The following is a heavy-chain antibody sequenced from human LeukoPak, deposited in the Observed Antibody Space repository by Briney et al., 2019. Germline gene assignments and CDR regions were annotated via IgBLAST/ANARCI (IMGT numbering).Heavy chain of an antibody. Sequence: GGSLRLSCAASGFTFSSYSMNWVRQAPGKGLEWVSSISSSSSYIYYADSVKGRFTISRDNAKNSLSLQMISLRAEDTALYYCARNKRADIWGQGTMVTVSS. CDR1: GFTFSSYS. D-gene: IGHD1/OR15-1a*01. CDR3: ARNKRADI. CDR2: ISSSSSYI. V-gene: IGHV3-21*01. J-gene: IGHJ3*02.